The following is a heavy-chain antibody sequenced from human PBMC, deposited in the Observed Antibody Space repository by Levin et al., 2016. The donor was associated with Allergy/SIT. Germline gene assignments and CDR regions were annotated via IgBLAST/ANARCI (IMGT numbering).Heavy chain of an antibody. V-gene: IGHV1-8*01. J-gene: IGHJ5*02. D-gene: IGHD2-2*01. Sequence: WVRQAPGQGLEWMGWINPNSGNTGYAQKFQGRVTMTRNTSISTAYMELSSLRSEDTAVYYCARKRSVRLVVPAAKATPYNWFDPGAREPWSPSPQ. CDR2: INPNSGNT. CDR3: ARKRSVRLVVPAAKATPYNWFDP.